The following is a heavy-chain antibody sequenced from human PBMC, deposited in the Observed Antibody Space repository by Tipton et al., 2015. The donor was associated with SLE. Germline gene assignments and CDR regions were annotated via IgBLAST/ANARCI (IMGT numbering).Heavy chain of an antibody. V-gene: IGHV4-4*07. J-gene: IGHJ3*02. CDR2: IYTSGST. CDR3: ARDTPSSGYPHAFDI. CDR1: GGSISSYY. D-gene: IGHD3-22*01. Sequence: TLSLTCTVSGGSISSYYWSWIRQPAGKGLEWIGHIYTSGSTNYNPSLKSRVTISVDTSKNQFSLKLSSVTAADTAVYYCARDTPSSGYPHAFDIWGQGTMVTVSS.